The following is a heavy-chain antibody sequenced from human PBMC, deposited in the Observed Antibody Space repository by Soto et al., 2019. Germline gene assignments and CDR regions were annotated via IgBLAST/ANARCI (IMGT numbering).Heavy chain of an antibody. CDR1: GGSFSGYY. V-gene: IGHV4-34*01. D-gene: IGHD6-13*01. J-gene: IGHJ4*02. CDR3: ASGRIAARSPLGFDY. CDR2: INHSGST. Sequence: QVQLQQWGAGLLKPSETLSLTCAVYGGSFSGYYWSWIRQPPGKGLEWIGEINHSGSTNYNPSLKSRDTISVDTSKNQFSLKLSSVTAADTAVYYCASGRIAARSPLGFDYWGQGTLVTVSS.